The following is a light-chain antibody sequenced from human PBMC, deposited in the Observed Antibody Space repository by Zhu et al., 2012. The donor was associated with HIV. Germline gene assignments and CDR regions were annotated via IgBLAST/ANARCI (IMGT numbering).Light chain of an antibody. V-gene: IGKV3-20*01. J-gene: IGKJ1*01. CDR1: QSVTNDY. CDR2: GAS. CDR3: HQYLSSPET. Sequence: EIVLTQSPGTLSLSPGDRATLSCRASQSVTNDYLAWYQQKPGQAPRLLIYGASSRATGIPDFILTISRVGPEDFAVYYCHQYLSSPETFGQGTKVEIK.